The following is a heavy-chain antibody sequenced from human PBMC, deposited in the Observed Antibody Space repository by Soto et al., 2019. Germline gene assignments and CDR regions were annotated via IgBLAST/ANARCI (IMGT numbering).Heavy chain of an antibody. Sequence: SVKVSCKASGYTFTSYDINWVRQATGQGLEWIGWIVAGSGNTNYAQKFQERVTITRDMSTSTAYMELSSLRSEDTAVYYCATYSHYYGDYICYYYYGIDVWGQGTTVTVSS. D-gene: IGHD3-10*01. CDR1: GYTFTSYD. J-gene: IGHJ6*02. CDR2: IVAGSGNT. V-gene: IGHV1-58*02. CDR3: ATYSHYYGDYICYYYYGIDV.